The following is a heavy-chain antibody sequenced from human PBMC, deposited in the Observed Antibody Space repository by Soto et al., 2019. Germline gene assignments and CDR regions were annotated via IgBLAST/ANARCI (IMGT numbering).Heavy chain of an antibody. Sequence: EVQLLESGGGLVQPGGSLRLSCVGSGFTFINHAMNWVRQAPGKGLEWVSGISGGGDRTFDADSVKGRFTISRDNSKNTVNLQMNSLRADDTAVYYCARKVLGSTSRPDYWYFDLWGCGTLVTVSS. CDR2: ISGGGDRT. CDR3: ARKVLGSTSRPDYWYFDL. CDR1: GFTFINHA. D-gene: IGHD3-16*01. V-gene: IGHV3-23*01. J-gene: IGHJ2*01.